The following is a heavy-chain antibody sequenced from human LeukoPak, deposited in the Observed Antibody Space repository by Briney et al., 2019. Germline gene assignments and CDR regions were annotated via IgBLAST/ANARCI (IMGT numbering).Heavy chain of an antibody. CDR3: ARAGRMAEPGTFDI. V-gene: IGHV4-4*07. Sequence: SETLSLTCTVSGGSISSYYWTWIRQPAGKGLEWIGRIYTSGSTDYNPSLKSRVTTSIDTSKNQFSLKLSSVTSADTAVYYCARAGRMAEPGTFDIWGQGTMVTVSS. CDR2: IYTSGST. CDR1: GGSISSYY. J-gene: IGHJ3*02. D-gene: IGHD6-19*01.